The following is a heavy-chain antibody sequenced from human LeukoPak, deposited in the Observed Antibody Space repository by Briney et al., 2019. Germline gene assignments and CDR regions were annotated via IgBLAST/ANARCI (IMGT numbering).Heavy chain of an antibody. D-gene: IGHD2-2*01. CDR3: ARLLGYCSSTRCYGPFPKRGWDY. CDR1: GGSFSGYY. Sequence: SETLSLTCAVYGGSFSGYYWSWIRQPPGKGLEWIGEINHSGSTNYNPSLKSRVTISVDTSKNQFSLTLSSVTAADTVVSYCARLLGYCSSTRCYGPFPKRGWDYWGQGTLVTVSS. CDR2: INHSGST. J-gene: IGHJ4*02. V-gene: IGHV4-34*01.